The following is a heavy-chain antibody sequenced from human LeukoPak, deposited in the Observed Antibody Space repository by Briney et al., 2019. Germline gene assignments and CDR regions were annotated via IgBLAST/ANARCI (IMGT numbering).Heavy chain of an antibody. CDR2: ISYSGST. D-gene: IGHD3-10*01. CDR3: ARVDGRYYYGSGSYSLALDAFDI. J-gene: IGHJ3*02. CDR1: GGSISSYY. Sequence: SETLSLTCSVSGGSISSYYWNWIRQPPGKGLEWIGSISYSGSTNYNPSLESRVTISVDTSKNQFSLKLSSVTAADTAVYYCARVDGRYYYGSGSYSLALDAFDIWGQGTMVTVSS. V-gene: IGHV4-59*01.